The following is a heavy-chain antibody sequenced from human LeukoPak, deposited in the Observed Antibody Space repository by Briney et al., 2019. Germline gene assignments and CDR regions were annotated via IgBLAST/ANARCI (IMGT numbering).Heavy chain of an antibody. CDR2: ISSSGSTI. CDR3: AKGAITTNSDFDY. D-gene: IGHD3-22*01. V-gene: IGHV3-48*04. Sequence: PGGSLRLSCAASGFSFSSYSMNWVRQAPGKGLEWVSYISSSGSTIYYADSVKGRFTISRDNAKNSLYLQMNSLRAEDTAVYYCAKGAITTNSDFDYWGQGTLVTVSS. J-gene: IGHJ4*02. CDR1: GFSFSSYS.